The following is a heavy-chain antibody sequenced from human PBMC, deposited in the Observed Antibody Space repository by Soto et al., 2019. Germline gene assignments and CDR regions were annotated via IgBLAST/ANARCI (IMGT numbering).Heavy chain of an antibody. V-gene: IGHV4-30-4*01. CDR3: ARYCSGGSCYEGRSSLFDY. J-gene: IGHJ4*02. CDR1: GGSISSGDYY. D-gene: IGHD2-15*01. CDR2: IYYSGST. Sequence: QVQLQESGPGLVKPSQTLSLTCTVSGGSISSGDYYWSWIRQPPGKGLEWIGYIYYSGSTYYNPARESPVTISVDTSKNQFSLKLSFVTAADTAVYYCARYCSGGSCYEGRSSLFDYWGQGTLVTVSS.